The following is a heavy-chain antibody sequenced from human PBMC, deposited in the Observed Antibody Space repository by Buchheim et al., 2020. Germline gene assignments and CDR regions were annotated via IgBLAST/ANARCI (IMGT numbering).Heavy chain of an antibody. D-gene: IGHD3-10*01. CDR3: ARGRRSPCDSVMVRGVKSCLYYMDV. CDR2: INHSGST. Sequence: QVQLQQWGAGLLKPSETLSLTCAVYGGSFSGYYWSWIRQPPGKGLEWIGEINHSGSTNYKLSLKSRVTISVDTSKNQFSLKLSSVPAADTAVYYCARGRRSPCDSVMVRGVKSCLYYMDVWGKGTT. J-gene: IGHJ6*03. V-gene: IGHV4-34*01. CDR1: GGSFSGYY.